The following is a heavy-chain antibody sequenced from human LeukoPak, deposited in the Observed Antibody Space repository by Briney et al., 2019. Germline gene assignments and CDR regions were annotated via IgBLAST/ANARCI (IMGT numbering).Heavy chain of an antibody. Sequence: ASVKVSCKASGYTFTGYYMHWVRQAPGQGLGWMGWINPNSGGTNYAQKFQGRVTMTRDTSISTAYMELSRLRSDDTAVYYCARELIVVVPAATKEANYYYGMDVWGQGTTVTVSS. D-gene: IGHD2-2*01. J-gene: IGHJ6*02. CDR3: ARELIVVVPAATKEANYYYGMDV. V-gene: IGHV1-2*02. CDR2: INPNSGGT. CDR1: GYTFTGYY.